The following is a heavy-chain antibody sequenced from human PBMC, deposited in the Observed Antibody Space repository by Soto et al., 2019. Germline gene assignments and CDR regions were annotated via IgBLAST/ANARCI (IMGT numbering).Heavy chain of an antibody. D-gene: IGHD3-16*01. CDR1: GYTFTRYG. Sequence: QVQLVQSGAEVKNPGASVKVSCKASGYTFTRYGIGWARQAPGQGLEWMGWINTYNGNTNYAQNVQGIVTLTTDTSTSTAYLELRSLRSNETAIYYCAMVDVYVTPSPQDVWGQGTTVIVSS. CDR2: INTYNGNT. J-gene: IGHJ6*02. V-gene: IGHV1-18*01. CDR3: AMVDVYVTPSPQDV.